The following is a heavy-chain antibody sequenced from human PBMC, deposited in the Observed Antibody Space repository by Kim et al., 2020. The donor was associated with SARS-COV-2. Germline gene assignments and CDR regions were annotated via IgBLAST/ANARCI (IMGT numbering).Heavy chain of an antibody. CDR1: GFAFSTYG. D-gene: IGHD1-26*01. Sequence: GGSLRLSCAASGFAFSTYGMSWVRQAPGRGLEWVSYISGSGGVTHYAHSVKGRFTISRDNSKNTLYLQMNSLRAEDTAVFYCAKGATGSYDYWGQGTLVTVSS. CDR3: AKGATGSYDY. CDR2: ISGSGGVT. V-gene: IGHV3-23*01. J-gene: IGHJ4*02.